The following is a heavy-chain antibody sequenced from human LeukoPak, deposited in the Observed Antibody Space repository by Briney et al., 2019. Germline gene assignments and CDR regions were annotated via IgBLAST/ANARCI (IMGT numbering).Heavy chain of an antibody. V-gene: IGHV4-4*07. Sequence: SETLSLTCTVSGDSISRYYWSWIRQPAGKGLEWIGRIYTSGSSNYNPSLKSRVTISVDKTKNQLSLKLSSVTAADTAVYYCARGPEDTTYLGFDYWGQRTLVTVSS. CDR3: ARGPEDTTYLGFDY. CDR2: IYTSGSS. J-gene: IGHJ4*02. CDR1: GDSISRYY. D-gene: IGHD5-18*01.